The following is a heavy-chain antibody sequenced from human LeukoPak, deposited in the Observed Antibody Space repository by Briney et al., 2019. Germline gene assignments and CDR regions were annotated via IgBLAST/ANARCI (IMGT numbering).Heavy chain of an antibody. Sequence: SVKVSCKASGGTFSSYAISWVRQAPGQGLEWMGGIIPIFGTANYAQKFQGRVTITADKSTSTAYMELSSLRSEDTAVYYCASFSYGRRRYFDWLHRSGDYMDVWGKGTTVTVSS. D-gene: IGHD3-9*01. CDR2: IIPIFGTA. CDR3: ASFSYGRRRYFDWLHRSGDYMDV. V-gene: IGHV1-69*06. J-gene: IGHJ6*03. CDR1: GGTFSSYA.